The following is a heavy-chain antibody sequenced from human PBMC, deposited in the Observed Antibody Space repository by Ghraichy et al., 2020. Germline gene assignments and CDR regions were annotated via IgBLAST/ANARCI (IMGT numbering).Heavy chain of an antibody. V-gene: IGHV3-53*01. CDR3: ARGRVVGAPGAFDI. J-gene: IGHJ3*02. D-gene: IGHD1-26*01. Sequence: GGSLRLSCAASGFTVSSNYMSWVRQAPGKGLEWVSVIYSGGSTYYADSVKGRFTISRDNSKNTLYLQMNSLRAEDTAVYYCARGRVVGAPGAFDIWGQGTMVTVSS. CDR1: GFTVSSNY. CDR2: IYSGGST.